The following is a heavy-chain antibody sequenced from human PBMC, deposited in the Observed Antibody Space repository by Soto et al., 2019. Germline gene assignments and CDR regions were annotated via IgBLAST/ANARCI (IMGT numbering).Heavy chain of an antibody. Sequence: SETLSLTCSVSGGSLTKYYWSWIRQPAGKGLEWIGRISTSGNVFSKASLRSRLTMSVETSKNQFSLRLTSVTAADTAVYYCARDNNDFWSLYPLAFDYWGQGALVTVSS. D-gene: IGHD3-3*01. CDR3: ARDNNDFWSLYPLAFDY. V-gene: IGHV4-4*07. CDR1: GGSLTKYY. CDR2: ISTSGNV. J-gene: IGHJ4*02.